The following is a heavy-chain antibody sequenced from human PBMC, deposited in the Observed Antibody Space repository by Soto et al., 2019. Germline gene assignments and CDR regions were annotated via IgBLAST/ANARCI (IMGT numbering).Heavy chain of an antibody. CDR3: ARRAYGGNWGLSDY. V-gene: IGHV1-69*12. CDR2: IIPIFGTA. D-gene: IGHD7-27*01. CDR1: GGTFSSYA. Sequence: QVQLVQSGAEVKKPGSSVKVSCKASGGTFSSYAISWVRQAPGQGLEWMGGIIPIFGTAHYAQKFQGRVTITADESPSTAYMELSRRRAEDTAVYYCARRAYGGNWGLSDYWGQGTLVTVSS. J-gene: IGHJ4*02.